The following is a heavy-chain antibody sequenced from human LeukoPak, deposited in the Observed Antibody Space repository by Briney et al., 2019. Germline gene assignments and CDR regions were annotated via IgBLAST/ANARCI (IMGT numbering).Heavy chain of an antibody. J-gene: IGHJ4*02. D-gene: IGHD3-10*01. CDR3: ARAMVRGVIILPSVD. V-gene: IGHV1-3*01. CDR1: GYTFTSYA. CDR2: INAGNGNT. Sequence: GASVKVSCTASGYTFTSYAMHWVRQAPGQRLEWMGWINAGNGNTKYSQKFQGRVTITRDTSANTAYMELSSLRSEDTAVYYCARAMVRGVIILPSVDWGQGTLVTVSS.